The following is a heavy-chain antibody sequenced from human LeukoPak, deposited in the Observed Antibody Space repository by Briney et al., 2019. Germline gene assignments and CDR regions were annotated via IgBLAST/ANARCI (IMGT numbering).Heavy chain of an antibody. CDR1: GASISSFY. D-gene: IGHD2-15*01. Sequence: SXTXSLTCTVSGASISSFYWNWVRQPAGKGLEWIGHIYPSGTTDYNPSLKSRVTISLGTSKNQFSLKLSSVTAADTAVYYCARDHCNGGSCYSYEVWGQGTLXXVXS. J-gene: IGHJ4*02. CDR3: ARDHCNGGSCYSYEV. V-gene: IGHV4-4*07. CDR2: IYPSGTT.